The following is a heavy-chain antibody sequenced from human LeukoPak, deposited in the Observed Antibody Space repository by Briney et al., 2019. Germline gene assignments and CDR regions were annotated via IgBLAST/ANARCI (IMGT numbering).Heavy chain of an antibody. V-gene: IGHV4-39*01. CDR2: IYYSGST. CDR1: GGSISSSSYY. D-gene: IGHD2-2*02. Sequence: SETLSLTCTVSGGSISSSSYYWGWIRQPPGKGLEWIGSIYYSGSTYYNPSLKSRVTISVDTSKNQFSLKLSSVTAADTAVYYCARRKDCSSTSCYTGYYYYYMDVWGKGTTVTVSS. CDR3: ARRKDCSSTSCYTGYYYYYMDV. J-gene: IGHJ6*03.